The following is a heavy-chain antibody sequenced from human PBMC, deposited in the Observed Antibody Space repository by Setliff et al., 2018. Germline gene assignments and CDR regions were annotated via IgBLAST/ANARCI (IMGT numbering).Heavy chain of an antibody. D-gene: IGHD3-9*01. J-gene: IGHJ3*02. CDR3: VHRVPLVNVIGTDIFNI. Sequence: SETLSLTCTVSGGSISPYFWSWIRQPPGKGLEWIGYIYHNGNTNFNPSLKTRLTMSVDTSRQQVVLTMTNMDPVDTATYYCVHRVPLVNVIGTDIFNIWGQGTMVTVSS. V-gene: IGHV4-59*01. CDR1: GGSISPYF. CDR2: IYHNGNT.